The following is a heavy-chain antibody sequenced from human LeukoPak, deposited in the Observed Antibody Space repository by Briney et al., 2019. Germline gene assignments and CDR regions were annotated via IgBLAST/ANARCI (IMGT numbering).Heavy chain of an antibody. J-gene: IGHJ2*01. Sequence: SGTLSLTCAVSGGSISSSNWWSWVRQPPGKGLEWIGEIYHSGSTNYNPSLKRRVTISVDTSKNQFSLKLSSVTAADTAVYYCARVYYSSSYDYWYFDLWGRGTLVTVSS. CDR1: GGSISSSNW. CDR2: IYHSGST. CDR3: ARVYYSSSYDYWYFDL. D-gene: IGHD6-13*01. V-gene: IGHV4-4*02.